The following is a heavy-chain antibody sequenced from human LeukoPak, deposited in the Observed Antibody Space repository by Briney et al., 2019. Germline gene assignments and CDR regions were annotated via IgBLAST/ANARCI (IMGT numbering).Heavy chain of an antibody. CDR3: ARGQSIGSGWYYYYYYYMDV. CDR2: MNPNSGNT. D-gene: IGHD6-19*01. J-gene: IGHJ6*03. V-gene: IGHV1-8*01. Sequence: GASVKVSCKASGYTFTSYDINWVRQATGQGLEWMGWMNPNSGNTGYAQKFQGRVTMTRNTSISTAYMELSSLRSEDTAVYYCARGQSIGSGWYYYYYYYMDVWGKGTTVTVSS. CDR1: GYTFTSYD.